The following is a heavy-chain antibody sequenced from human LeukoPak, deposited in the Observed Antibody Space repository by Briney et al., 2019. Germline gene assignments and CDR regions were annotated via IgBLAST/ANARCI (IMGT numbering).Heavy chain of an antibody. Sequence: SETLSLTCTVSGGSISSSSYYWGWIRQPPGKGLEWIGRIYTSGSTNYNPSLKSRVTMSVDTSKNQFSLKLSSVTAADTAVYYCARNCGGDCYGWYFDLWGRGTLVTVSS. J-gene: IGHJ2*01. V-gene: IGHV4-39*07. CDR1: GGSISSSSYY. CDR2: IYTSGST. CDR3: ARNCGGDCYGWYFDL. D-gene: IGHD2-21*02.